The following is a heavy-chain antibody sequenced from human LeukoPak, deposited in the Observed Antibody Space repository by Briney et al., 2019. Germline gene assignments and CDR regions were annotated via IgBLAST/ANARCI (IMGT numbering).Heavy chain of an antibody. CDR2: VNPKSGNT. Sequence: GASVKVSCKASGYPFSTYDINWVRQATGQGLEWMGWVNPKSGNTAYAQKFQGRVTMTRNASINTIYMELSSLRSEDTAVYYCARGRRGTLTIMVGDSWGQGSLVTVSS. J-gene: IGHJ4*02. D-gene: IGHD2-8*01. CDR1: GYPFSTYD. CDR3: ARGRRGTLTIMVGDS. V-gene: IGHV1-8*01.